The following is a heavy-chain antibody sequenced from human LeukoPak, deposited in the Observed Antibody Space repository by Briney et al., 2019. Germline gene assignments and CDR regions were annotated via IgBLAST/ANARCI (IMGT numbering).Heavy chain of an antibody. CDR3: ARKDGDI. CDR2: IDASGST. J-gene: IGHJ3*02. CDR1: GASVSSYY. D-gene: IGHD5-24*01. V-gene: IGHV4-4*07. Sequence: SETLSLTCTVSGASVSSYYWIWIRQPAGRGLEWIGRIDASGSTNYIPSLKSRVTMSVDSSKNQFSLKVSSVTAADTAVYYCARKDGDIWGQGTMVTVSS.